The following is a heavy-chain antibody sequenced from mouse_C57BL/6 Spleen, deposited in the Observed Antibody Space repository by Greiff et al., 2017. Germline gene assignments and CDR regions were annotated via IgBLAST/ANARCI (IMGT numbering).Heavy chain of an antibody. V-gene: IGHV1-61*01. CDR2: IYPSDSET. CDR1: GYTFTSYW. J-gene: IGHJ2*01. CDR3: ARSRSPYYFDY. Sequence: QVQLQQPGAELVRPGSSVKLSCKASGYTFTSYWMDWVKQRPGQGLEWIGNIYPSDSETHYNQKFKDKATLTVDKSYSTAYMQLSSLTAEDSAVYYCARSRSPYYFDYWGQGTTLTVSS.